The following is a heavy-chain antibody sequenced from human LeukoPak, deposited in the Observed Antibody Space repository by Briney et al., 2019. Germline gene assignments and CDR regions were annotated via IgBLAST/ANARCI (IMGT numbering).Heavy chain of an antibody. Sequence: PSETLSLTCTVSGGSISSSSYYWGWIRQPPGKGLEWIGSIYYSGSTYYNPSLKSRVTISVDTSKNQFSLKLSSVTAADTAVYYCASDQRSKYCSGGSCYAYYFDYWGQGTLVTVSS. J-gene: IGHJ4*02. CDR2: IYYSGST. CDR3: ASDQRSKYCSGGSCYAYYFDY. D-gene: IGHD2-15*01. CDR1: GGSISSSSYY. V-gene: IGHV4-39*07.